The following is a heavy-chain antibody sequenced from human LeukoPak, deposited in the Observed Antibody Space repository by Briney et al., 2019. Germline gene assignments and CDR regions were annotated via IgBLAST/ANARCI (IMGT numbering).Heavy chain of an antibody. D-gene: IGHD3-22*01. CDR1: GYSFTSYW. CDR2: IYPGDSDT. V-gene: IGHV5-51*01. Sequence: GEPLKISCKGSGYSFTSYWIGWVRQMPGKGLEWMGIIYPGDSDTRYSPSFQGQVTISADKSISTAYLQWSSLKASDTAMYYCERGYDSSGYYFDYWGQGTLVTVSS. CDR3: ERGYDSSGYYFDY. J-gene: IGHJ4*02.